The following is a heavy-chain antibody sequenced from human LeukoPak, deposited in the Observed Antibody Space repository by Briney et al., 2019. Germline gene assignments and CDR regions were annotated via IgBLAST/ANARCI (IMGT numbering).Heavy chain of an antibody. CDR3: ARTQGGFYGMDV. CDR1: GGSISSYY. CDR2: IYYSGST. D-gene: IGHD1-26*01. J-gene: IGHJ6*02. V-gene: IGHV4-59*01. Sequence: PSETLSLTCTASGGSISSYYWSWIRQPPGKGLEWIGYIYYSGSTNYNPSLKSRVTISVDTSKNQFSLKPSSVTAADTAVYYCARTQGGFYGMDVWGQGTTVTVSS.